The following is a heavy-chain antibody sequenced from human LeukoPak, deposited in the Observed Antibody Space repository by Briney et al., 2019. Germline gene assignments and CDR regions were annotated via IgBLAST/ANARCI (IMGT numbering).Heavy chain of an antibody. CDR2: IIPIFGTA. Sequence: SVKVSCKASGGTFSSYAISWVRQAPGQGLEWMGGIIPIFGTANYAQKFQGRVTITADKSTSTAYMELRSLRSDDTAVYYCASQDYYDSSGYGYWGQGTLVTVSS. D-gene: IGHD3-22*01. J-gene: IGHJ4*02. CDR3: ASQDYYDSSGYGY. CDR1: GGTFSSYA. V-gene: IGHV1-69*06.